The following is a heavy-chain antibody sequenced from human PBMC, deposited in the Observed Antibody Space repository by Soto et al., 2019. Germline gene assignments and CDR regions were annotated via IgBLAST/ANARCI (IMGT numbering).Heavy chain of an antibody. CDR2: INVGNGNT. V-gene: IGHV1-3*01. J-gene: IGHJ4*02. D-gene: IGHD3-10*01. CDR3: AHSLGSGSYSH. Sequence: RCSAYQATEQRLEWMGWINVGNGNTRYSQKFQGRLTLTRDTPGNTAYLELNSLISEDTAVYYCAHSLGSGSYSHWGQGTLVTVSS.